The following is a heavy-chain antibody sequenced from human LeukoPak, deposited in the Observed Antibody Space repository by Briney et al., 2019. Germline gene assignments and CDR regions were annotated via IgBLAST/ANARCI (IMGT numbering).Heavy chain of an antibody. CDR2: IVVGSGNT. D-gene: IGHD4-17*01. Sequence: SVKVSCKASGFTFTSSAAQWVRQARGQRLEWIGWIVVGSGNTNYAQKFQERVTITRDMSTSTAYMELSSLRSEDTAVYYCAAGNGDYFDYWGQGTLVTVSS. J-gene: IGHJ4*02. CDR3: AAGNGDYFDY. V-gene: IGHV1-58*01. CDR1: GFTFTSSA.